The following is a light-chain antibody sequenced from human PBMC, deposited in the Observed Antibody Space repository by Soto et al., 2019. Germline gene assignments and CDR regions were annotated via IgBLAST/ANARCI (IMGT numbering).Light chain of an antibody. J-gene: IGKJ3*01. CDR3: QKYNSSPIA. V-gene: IGKV1-27*01. Sequence: DIQMPQSPSSLSASVGDRVTITYQASPGISNYLAWYQRKPGKVPTLLLYASSTLQSGVPSRFTGSRSGTHFTLTISSLQPADVAPYYCQKYNSSPIAFGPGTKVDVQ. CDR1: PGISNY. CDR2: ASS.